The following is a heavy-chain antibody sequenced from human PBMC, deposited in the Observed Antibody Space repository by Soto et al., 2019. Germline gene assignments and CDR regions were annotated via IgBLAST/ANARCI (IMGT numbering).Heavy chain of an antibody. CDR1: GGSISSGGYY. J-gene: IGHJ5*02. V-gene: IGHV4-31*03. D-gene: IGHD3-10*01. Sequence: PSETLSLTCTVSGGSISSGGYYWSWIRQHPGEGLEWIGYIYYSGSTYYNPSLKSRVTISVDTSKNQFSLKLSSVTAADTAVYYCARDYYGSGSYYRFDPWGQGTLVTVSS. CDR3: ARDYYGSGSYYRFDP. CDR2: IYYSGST.